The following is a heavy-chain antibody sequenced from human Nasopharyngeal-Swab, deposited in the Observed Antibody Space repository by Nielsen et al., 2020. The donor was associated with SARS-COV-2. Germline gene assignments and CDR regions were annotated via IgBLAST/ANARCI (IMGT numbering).Heavy chain of an antibody. CDR2: IIPIFGTA. J-gene: IGHJ6*03. CDR3: ARSNVLRLYCGGDCYNYYMDV. D-gene: IGHD2-21*01. V-gene: IGHV1-69*06. Sequence: VKVSCKASGYTFTSYGISWVRQAPGQGLEWMGGIIPIFGTANYAQKFQGRVTITADKSTSTAYMELSSLRSEDTAVYYCARSNVLRLYCGGDCYNYYMDVWGKGTTVTVSS. CDR1: GYTFTSYG.